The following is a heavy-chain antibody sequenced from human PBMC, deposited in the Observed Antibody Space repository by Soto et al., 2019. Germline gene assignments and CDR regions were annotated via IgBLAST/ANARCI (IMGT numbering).Heavy chain of an antibody. D-gene: IGHD4-17*01. CDR2: IKQDGSGK. V-gene: IGHV3-7*01. CDR1: GFTFSSYW. J-gene: IGHJ4*02. CDR3: ARDSDYGDSWFDY. Sequence: EVQLVESGGGLVQPGGSLRLSCAASGFTFSSYWMSWVRQAPGKGLEWVANIKQDGSGKYYVDSVKGRFTISRDNAKNSLYLQMNSLRAEDTAVYYCARDSDYGDSWFDYWGQGTLVTVSS.